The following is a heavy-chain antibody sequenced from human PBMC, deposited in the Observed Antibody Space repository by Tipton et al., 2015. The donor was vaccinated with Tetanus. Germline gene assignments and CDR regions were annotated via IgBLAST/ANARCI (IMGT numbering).Heavy chain of an antibody. CDR3: ARGPSYSGAWYHY. D-gene: IGHD6-19*01. J-gene: IGHJ4*02. CDR2: IHHSGLA. CDR1: GASIGSISYY. Sequence: LRLSCTVSGASIGSISYYWSWIRQPPGKGLEWIAFIHHSGLAFSKPSLKSRVSISIDTSQNQFSLRLTSVTAADTAIYYCARGPSYSGAWYHYWGQGAMVTVSP. V-gene: IGHV4-30-4*01.